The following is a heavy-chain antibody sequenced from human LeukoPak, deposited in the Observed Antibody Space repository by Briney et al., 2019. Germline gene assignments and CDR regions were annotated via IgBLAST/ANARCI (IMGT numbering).Heavy chain of an antibody. J-gene: IGHJ4*02. CDR2: IYPGDSDT. Sequence: GASLQISCKGSGYSFTSYWIGWVRPMPGKGLEWMGIIYPGDSDTRYSPSFQGQVTISADKSISTAYLQWSSLKASDTAMYYCARLPSTTIFGGYYLDYWGQGTLVTVSS. D-gene: IGHD3-3*01. CDR1: GYSFTSYW. CDR3: ARLPSTTIFGGYYLDY. V-gene: IGHV5-51*01.